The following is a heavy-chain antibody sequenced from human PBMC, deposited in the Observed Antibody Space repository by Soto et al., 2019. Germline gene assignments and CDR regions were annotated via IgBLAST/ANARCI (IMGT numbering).Heavy chain of an antibody. CDR2: IYPGDSDT. Sequence: VQLERSGAEVKKPGESLKISCKGSGYSFTSYWIGWVRQMPGKGLEWMGIIYPGDSDTRYSPSFQGQVTISADKSSSTAYLQWSSLKASDTAMYYCARTSAAGKYYYGMDVWGQGTTVTVSS. J-gene: IGHJ6*02. D-gene: IGHD6-13*01. V-gene: IGHV5-51*01. CDR3: ARTSAAGKYYYGMDV. CDR1: GYSFTSYW.